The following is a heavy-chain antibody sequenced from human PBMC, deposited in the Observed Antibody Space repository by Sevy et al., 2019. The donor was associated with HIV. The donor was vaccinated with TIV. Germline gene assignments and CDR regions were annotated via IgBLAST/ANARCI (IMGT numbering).Heavy chain of an antibody. Sequence: GGSLRLSCAASGFTFSKYDMGWVRQAPGKGLEWVSDISNSGNDIYYAGSVEDRFTISRDNSKSTLFLEMNNLRAEDTAVYYCAKDGAPYCTGGICFPYWYFDLWGRGALVTVSS. CDR1: GFTFSKYD. V-gene: IGHV3-23*01. CDR2: ISNSGNDI. CDR3: AKDGAPYCTGGICFPYWYFDL. J-gene: IGHJ2*01. D-gene: IGHD2-8*02.